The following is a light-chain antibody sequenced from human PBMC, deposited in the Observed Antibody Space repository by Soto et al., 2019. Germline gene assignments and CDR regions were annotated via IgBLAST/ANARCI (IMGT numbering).Light chain of an antibody. J-gene: IGLJ1*01. CDR3: RSYRSSSALYV. V-gene: IGLV2-14*01. CDR1: STDFGRYNY. CDR2: DVD. Sequence: QSAPRQPASVSGSPGQSITISCTGSSTDFGRYNYVSWFQQHPGKAPKLVIYDVDNRPSGVSDRFSGSKSGNTASLTISGLQADDEADYYCRSYRSSSALYVFGSGTKVTVL.